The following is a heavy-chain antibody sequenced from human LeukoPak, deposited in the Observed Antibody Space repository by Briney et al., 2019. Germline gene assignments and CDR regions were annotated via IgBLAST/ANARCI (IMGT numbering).Heavy chain of an antibody. CDR2: IRYDGSNK. J-gene: IGHJ3*02. CDR3: TRVWIRGAFDI. D-gene: IGHD3-10*01. CDR1: GFTFSSYG. Sequence: GGSLRLSCAASGFTFSSYGMHWVRQAPGKGLEWVAFIRYDGSNKYYADSVKGRFTISRDDSKSIAYLQMNSLKTEDTAVYYCTRVWIRGAFDIWGQGTMVTVSS. V-gene: IGHV3-30*02.